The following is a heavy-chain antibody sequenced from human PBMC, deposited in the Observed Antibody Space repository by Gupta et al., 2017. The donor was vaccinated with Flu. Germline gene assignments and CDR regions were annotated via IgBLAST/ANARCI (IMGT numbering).Heavy chain of an antibody. V-gene: IGHV1-18*01. D-gene: IGHD3-22*01. Sequence: QVQLVQSGAEVKKPGASVKVSCKASGYSFTTYGISWVRQAPGQGPEWMGWISNNNGNTYYSQKFQGRVTMTTDTSTSTAYMELRRLRSDDTAVYYCARDGRVTMIVAIGGDWFDPWGQGTLVTVSS. CDR2: ISNNNGNT. CDR1: GYSFTTYG. J-gene: IGHJ5*02. CDR3: ARDGRVTMIVAIGGDWFDP.